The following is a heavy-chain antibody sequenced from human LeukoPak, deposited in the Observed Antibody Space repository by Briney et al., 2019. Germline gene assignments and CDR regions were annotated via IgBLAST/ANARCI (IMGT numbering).Heavy chain of an antibody. CDR1: GYTFTTYG. Sequence: ASVKVSCKASGYTFTTYGFNWVRQAPGQGLEWMGWISTYDGNTNYAEKFQGRLTLTTDTSTSTAYMELRSLRSDDTALYFCARDRGRQKWFQGFEPWGQGTLVTVSS. CDR3: ARDRGRQKWFQGFEP. J-gene: IGHJ5*02. D-gene: IGHD3-22*01. V-gene: IGHV1-18*01. CDR2: ISTYDGNT.